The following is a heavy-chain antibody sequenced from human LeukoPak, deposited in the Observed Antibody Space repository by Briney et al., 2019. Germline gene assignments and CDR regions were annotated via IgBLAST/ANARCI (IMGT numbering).Heavy chain of an antibody. CDR2: IYYSGST. J-gene: IGHJ4*02. CDR1: GGFISSSSYY. Sequence: PSETLSLTCTVSGGFISSSSYYWGWIRQPPGKGLEWIGSIYYSGSTYHNPSLKSRVTISVDTSKTQFSLKLSSVTAADTAVYYCARHETIVGATSWGQGTLVTVSS. V-gene: IGHV4-39*01. D-gene: IGHD1-26*01. CDR3: ARHETIVGATS.